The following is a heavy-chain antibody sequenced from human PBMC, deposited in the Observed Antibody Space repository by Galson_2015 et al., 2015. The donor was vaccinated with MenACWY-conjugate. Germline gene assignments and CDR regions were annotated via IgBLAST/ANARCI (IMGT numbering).Heavy chain of an antibody. D-gene: IGHD2-21*01. CDR3: ARDRIVVVAENYFGS. CDR1: GYTFTRYG. CDR2: INTGSGHT. J-gene: IGHJ4*02. V-gene: IGHV1-3*04. Sequence: SVKVSCKASGYTFTRYGMHWVRQAPGQRLEWMGWINTGSGHTKYSQKFQGRLTITTDTSTNTGYMELSSLRSDDTAVYYCARDRIVVVAENYFGSWGQGAPVTVSS.